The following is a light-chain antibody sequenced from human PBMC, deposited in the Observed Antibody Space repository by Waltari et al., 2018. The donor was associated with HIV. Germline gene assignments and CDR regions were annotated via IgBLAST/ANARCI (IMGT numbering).Light chain of an antibody. J-gene: IGLJ3*02. CDR2: GNT. Sequence: QSVLTQPPSVSGAPGQRVTISCTGSSPNIRAGYDVHWYQQLPGTAPKLLIYGNTNRPSGVSDRFSGSKSGTSASLAITGLQAEDEADYYCQSYDSRQSGFWVFGGGTTLTVL. V-gene: IGLV1-40*01. CDR3: QSYDSRQSGFWV. CDR1: SPNIRAGYD.